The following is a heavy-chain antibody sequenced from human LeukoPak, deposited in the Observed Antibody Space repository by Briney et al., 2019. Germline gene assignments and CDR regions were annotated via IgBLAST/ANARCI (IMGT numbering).Heavy chain of an antibody. Sequence: SETLSLTCTVSGDSISSSSYYWGWIRQPPGKGLEWVGSIYYTGITHYNPSLKSRVTISVDTSKNQFSLKLSSVTAADTAVYYCARVLEGSSGQHWYFDLWGRGTLVTVSS. CDR3: ARVLEGSSGQHWYFDL. CDR2: IYYTGIT. D-gene: IGHD6-19*01. CDR1: GDSISSSSYY. V-gene: IGHV4-39*07. J-gene: IGHJ2*01.